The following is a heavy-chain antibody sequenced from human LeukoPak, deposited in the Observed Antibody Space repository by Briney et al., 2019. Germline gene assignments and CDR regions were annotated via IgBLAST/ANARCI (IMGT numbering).Heavy chain of an antibody. V-gene: IGHV3-11*01. CDR3: ARARYYDILTGYGTYGMDV. J-gene: IGHJ6*02. D-gene: IGHD3-9*01. CDR2: ISSRGSNI. CDR1: GFTFSDYY. Sequence: GGSLRLSCAASGFTFSDYYMSWIRQAPGKGLEWVSYISSRGSNIFYADSVKGRFTISRGNAKNSLSLQMNSLRAEDTAVYYCARARYYDILTGYGTYGMDVWGQGTTVTVSS.